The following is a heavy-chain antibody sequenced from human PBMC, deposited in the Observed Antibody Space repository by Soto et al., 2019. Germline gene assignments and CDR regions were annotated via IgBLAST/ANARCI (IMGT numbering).Heavy chain of an antibody. J-gene: IGHJ4*02. CDR2: MYNTGST. D-gene: IGHD3-16*02. V-gene: IGHV4-59*12. CDR3: ARARGNMITFGGVVEPAYYFDY. Sequence: SETLSLTCTVSGGSISSYYWSWIRQPPGKGLEWIGYMYNTGSTIYNPSLKSRVTISVDTSKNQFSLKLNSVTAADTAVYYCARARGNMITFGGVVEPAYYFDYWGQGTLVTVS. CDR1: GGSISSYY.